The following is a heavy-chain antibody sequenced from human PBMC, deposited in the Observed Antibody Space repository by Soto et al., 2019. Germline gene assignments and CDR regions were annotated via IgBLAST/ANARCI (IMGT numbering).Heavy chain of an antibody. CDR2: ISSNGGTT. CDR3: ARGAYYDFWSGYYPDY. Sequence: EVQLVESGGGLVQPGGSLRLSCAASGFTFSNYAMHWVRQVPGKGLEYVSAISSNGGTTYYANSVKGRFTISRDNSKNTLYLQMGSLRAEDMAVYYCARGAYYDFWSGYYPDYWGQGTLVSVSS. D-gene: IGHD3-3*01. J-gene: IGHJ4*02. V-gene: IGHV3-64*01. CDR1: GFTFSNYA.